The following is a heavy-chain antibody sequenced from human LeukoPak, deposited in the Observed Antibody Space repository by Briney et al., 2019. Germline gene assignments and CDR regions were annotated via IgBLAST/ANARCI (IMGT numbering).Heavy chain of an antibody. V-gene: IGHV3-23*01. CDR1: GFPFSSYA. D-gene: IGHD3-9*01. Sequence: GGSLRLSCAASGFPFSSYAMSWVRQSPGKGLEWVSAISGGNGNTYYAYYTDSVRGRFTISRDSSKNTLYLQMNSLRAEDTAVYYCAKFYDILTGYFDYWGQGTLVTVSS. J-gene: IGHJ4*02. CDR2: ISGGNGNT. CDR3: AKFYDILTGYFDY.